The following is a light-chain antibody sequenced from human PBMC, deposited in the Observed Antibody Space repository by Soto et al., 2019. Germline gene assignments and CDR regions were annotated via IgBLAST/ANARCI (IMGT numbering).Light chain of an antibody. CDR3: QQYNSYSPT. CDR1: QSISSW. CDR2: KAS. J-gene: IGKJ1*01. V-gene: IGKV1-5*03. Sequence: DIQMTQSPSTLSASVGDRVTITCRASQSISSWLAWYQQKPGKAPKLLIYKASSLESGVPSRFSGSGSGTEFTLTISSLQPDEFATYYCQQYNSYSPTVGQGTKVDIK.